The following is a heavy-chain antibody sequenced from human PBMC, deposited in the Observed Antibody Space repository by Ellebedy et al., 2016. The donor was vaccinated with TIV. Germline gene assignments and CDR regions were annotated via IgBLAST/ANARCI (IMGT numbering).Heavy chain of an antibody. CDR1: GDSISSSRYY. CDR2: SYYSGST. V-gene: IGHV4-39*07. D-gene: IGHD2/OR15-2a*01. CDR3: ARLPMTRYIYSRMDV. J-gene: IGHJ6*02. Sequence: MPSETLSLTCSVSGDSISSSRYYWGWIRQPPGKGLEWIGSSYYSGSTYYNPSLKSRVTISADTSKNQFSLNLTSVTAADTAVYYCARLPMTRYIYSRMDVWGQGTTVTVSS.